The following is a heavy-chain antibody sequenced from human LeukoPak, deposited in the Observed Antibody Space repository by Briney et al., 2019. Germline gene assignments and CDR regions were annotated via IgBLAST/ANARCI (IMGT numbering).Heavy chain of an antibody. V-gene: IGHV3-30*01. J-gene: IGHJ5*02. CDR1: VFTFSRYA. CDR2: ISYDGSNK. CDR3: AASEKAGYCSSTSCPPGP. D-gene: IGHD2-2*01. Sequence: RRFLRLSCADPVFTFSRYAMYWVRQALGKRLEWVAVISYDGSNKYYAESVKGRFTITRDNSKNTLYLQMNSLRAEDTAVYYCAASEKAGYCSSTSCPPGPWGQGALVTVSS.